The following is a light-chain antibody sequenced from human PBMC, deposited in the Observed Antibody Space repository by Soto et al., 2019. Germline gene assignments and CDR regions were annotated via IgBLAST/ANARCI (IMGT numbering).Light chain of an antibody. CDR3: QQYNNWPLT. Sequence: EIVMTQSPATLSVSPGERATLSCRASQSISSNLAWYQQKPGQAPRLVIYGPSTRATGIPARFSGSGSGTEFTLTISCLQSEEFAVYYCQQYNNWPLTFGGGTKVEIK. J-gene: IGKJ4*01. V-gene: IGKV3-15*01. CDR1: QSISSN. CDR2: GPS.